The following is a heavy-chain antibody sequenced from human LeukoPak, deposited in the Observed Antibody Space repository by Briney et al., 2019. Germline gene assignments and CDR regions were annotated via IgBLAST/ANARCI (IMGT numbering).Heavy chain of an antibody. Sequence: GGSLRLSCAASGFTFSSHWMHWVRQAPEKGLVGVSHINADGSATYYAASVKGRFTISRDNARSTLYLQMHSLTAEDTGVYYCVRGALRDCSYTSCTRGNWFDPWGLGTLVTVSS. V-gene: IGHV3-74*01. CDR2: INADGSAT. CDR3: VRGALRDCSYTSCTRGNWFDP. J-gene: IGHJ5*02. D-gene: IGHD2-2*01. CDR1: GFTFSSHW.